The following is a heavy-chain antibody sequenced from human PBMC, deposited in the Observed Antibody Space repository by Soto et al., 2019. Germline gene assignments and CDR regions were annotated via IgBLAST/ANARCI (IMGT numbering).Heavy chain of an antibody. D-gene: IGHD4-17*01. CDR2: ISYDGSNK. J-gene: IGHJ4*02. CDR3: CRKPSTKYTVTTWEYFDY. Sequence: GGSXRLSCASSGFTFIIYAMHWVRHAPGKGLELVAVISYDGSNKYYADSVNGRFTISRDNSKNTLYLQMNSLRAEDTAVYYCCRKPSTKYTVTTWEYFDYWGPGTLVTVSS. CDR1: GFTFIIYA. V-gene: IGHV3-30-3*01.